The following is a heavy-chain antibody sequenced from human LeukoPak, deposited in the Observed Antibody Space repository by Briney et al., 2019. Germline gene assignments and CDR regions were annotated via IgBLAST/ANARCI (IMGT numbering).Heavy chain of an antibody. CDR1: GFTFSSYS. CDR3: ASRPRDAAALDY. Sequence: PGGSLRLSCAASGFTFSSYSMNWIRQAPGKGLEWVANIKQDGSKKSYVDSVKGRFTISRDNAKNSLYLQMNSLRAEDTAVYYCASRPRDAAALDYWGQGTLVTVSS. V-gene: IGHV3-7*03. J-gene: IGHJ4*02. D-gene: IGHD6-13*01. CDR2: IKQDGSKK.